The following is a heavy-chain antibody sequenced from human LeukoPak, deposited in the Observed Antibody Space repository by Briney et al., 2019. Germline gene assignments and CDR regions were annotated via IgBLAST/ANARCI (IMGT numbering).Heavy chain of an antibody. Sequence: AETLSLTRTLSDASVSGYYWSWISLPARKGLEWIGRLYNNGSTNCNPSPKSRVTTSVDTSQNQISLRLKSVTPADTAVYYCTRDSGAGEYVFFASWGQGTRVIVSS. CDR2: LYNNGST. CDR1: DASVSGYY. D-gene: IGHD4-17*01. CDR3: TRDSGAGEYVFFAS. V-gene: IGHV4-4*07. J-gene: IGHJ4*02.